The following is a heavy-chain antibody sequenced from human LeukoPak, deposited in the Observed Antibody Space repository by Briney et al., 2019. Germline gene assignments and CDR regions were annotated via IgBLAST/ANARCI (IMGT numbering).Heavy chain of an antibody. V-gene: IGHV4-59*01. D-gene: IGHD6-19*01. CDR2: IYSSGST. CDR3: AKTVRQWLANDAFAI. CDR1: GGSISGYY. J-gene: IGHJ3*02. Sequence: SETLSLTCTVSGGSISGYYWTWIRQPPGKGLEWIGCIYSSGSTNYNPSLGSRVTISVDTSKNQFSLKLTSVTAADTAVYYCAKTVRQWLANDAFAIWGQGTMVTVSS.